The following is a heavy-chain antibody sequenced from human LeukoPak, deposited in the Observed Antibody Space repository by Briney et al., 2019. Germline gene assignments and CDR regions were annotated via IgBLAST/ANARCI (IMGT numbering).Heavy chain of an antibody. J-gene: IGHJ4*02. Sequence: ASVKVSCKAFGYTFTGYYIHWVRQAPGQGLEWMGWINPNSGDTNYAQKFQGRVTVTRDTSIGTAYMDLSWLRSDDTAVYYCARVGSSGWYVHPTLDYWGQGTLVTVSS. CDR1: GYTFTGYY. CDR2: INPNSGDT. V-gene: IGHV1-2*02. D-gene: IGHD6-19*01. CDR3: ARVGSSGWYVHPTLDY.